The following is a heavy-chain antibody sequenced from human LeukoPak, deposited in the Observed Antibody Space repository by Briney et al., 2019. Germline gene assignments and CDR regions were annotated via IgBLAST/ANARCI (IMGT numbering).Heavy chain of an antibody. Sequence: ASVKVSCKASGYTFTSYAMHWVRQAPGQRLEWMGWINAGNGNTKYSQKFQGRVTITRDTSASTAYMELSSLRSEDTAVYYCARAYQLQYYYYGIDVWGQGTTVTVSS. CDR3: ARAYQLQYYYYGIDV. D-gene: IGHD2-2*01. CDR2: INAGNGNT. J-gene: IGHJ6*02. CDR1: GYTFTSYA. V-gene: IGHV1-3*01.